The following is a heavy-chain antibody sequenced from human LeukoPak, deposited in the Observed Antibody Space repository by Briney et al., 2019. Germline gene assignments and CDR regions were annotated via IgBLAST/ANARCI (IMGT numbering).Heavy chain of an antibody. CDR3: ARLPAARYYYYYMDV. V-gene: IGHV3-11*01. CDR1: GFTFSDYY. Sequence: GGSLRLSCAASGFTFSDYYMSWIRQAPGKGLEWVSYISSSGSTIYYADSVKGRFTISRDNAKNSLYLQMNSLRAEDTAVCYCARLPAARYYYYYMDVWGKGTTVTVSS. J-gene: IGHJ6*03. D-gene: IGHD2-2*01. CDR2: ISSSGSTI.